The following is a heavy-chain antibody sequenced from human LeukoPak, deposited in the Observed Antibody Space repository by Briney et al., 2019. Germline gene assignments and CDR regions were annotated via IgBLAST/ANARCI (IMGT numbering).Heavy chain of an antibody. CDR2: INPNSGGT. V-gene: IGHV1-2*02. J-gene: IGHJ4*02. CDR3: ARDLSSSSSL. CDR1: GYTFTSYA. D-gene: IGHD6-6*01. Sequence: ASVKVSCKASGYTFTSYAMNWVRQAPGQGLEWMGWINPNSGGTNYAQKFQGRVTMTRDTSISTAYMELSRLRSDDTAVYYCARDLSSSSSLWGQGTLVTVSS.